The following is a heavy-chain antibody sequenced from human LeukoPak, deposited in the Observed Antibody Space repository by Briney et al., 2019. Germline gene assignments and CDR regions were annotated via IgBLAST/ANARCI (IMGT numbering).Heavy chain of an antibody. CDR1: GYSFTSYW. Sequence: PGESLKISCKGSGYSFTSYWIGWVRQMPGKGLEWMGIIYPGDSDTRYSPSFQGQVTISAGKSISTAYLQWSSLKASDTAMYYCARLKGEVGATSYISFDYWGQGTLVTVSS. V-gene: IGHV5-51*01. CDR2: IYPGDSDT. D-gene: IGHD1-26*01. J-gene: IGHJ4*02. CDR3: ARLKGEVGATSYISFDY.